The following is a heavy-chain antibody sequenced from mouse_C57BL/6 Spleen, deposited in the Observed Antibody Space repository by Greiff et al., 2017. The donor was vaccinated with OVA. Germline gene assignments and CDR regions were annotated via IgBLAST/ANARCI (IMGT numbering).Heavy chain of an antibody. V-gene: IGHV1-50*01. Sequence: QVQLQQPGAELVKPGASVKLSCKASGYTFTSYWMQGVKQRPGQGLEWIGEIDPSDSYTNYNQKFKGKATLTVDTSSSTAYMQLSSLTSEDSAVYYCAILYYQSFREWYFDVWGTGTTVTVSS. D-gene: IGHD1-1*01. J-gene: IGHJ1*03. CDR1: GYTFTSYW. CDR2: IDPSDSYT. CDR3: AILYYQSFREWYFDV.